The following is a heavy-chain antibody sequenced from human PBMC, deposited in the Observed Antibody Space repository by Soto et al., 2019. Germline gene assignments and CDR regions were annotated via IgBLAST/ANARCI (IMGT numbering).Heavy chain of an antibody. CDR2: IIPILGIA. V-gene: IGHV1-69*02. CDR1: GYTFTSYT. Sequence: SVKVSCKASGYTFTSYTISWVRQAPGQGLEWMGRIIPILGIANYAQKFQGRVTITADKSTSTAYMELSSLRSEDTAVYYCARHVGRYYYYGMDVWGQGTTVTVSS. J-gene: IGHJ6*02. CDR3: ARHVGRYYYYGMDV.